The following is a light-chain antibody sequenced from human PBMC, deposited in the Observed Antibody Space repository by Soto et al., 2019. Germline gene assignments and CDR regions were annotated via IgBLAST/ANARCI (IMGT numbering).Light chain of an antibody. CDR1: QNVSTGF. CDR3: QLYGSSQRT. V-gene: IGKV3-20*01. Sequence: EIVLMQSPGTLSSSPGERVTLSCRASQNVSTGFLAWYQQKPGQAPSLLIYGASKRATDIPDRFSGSGSGTDFTLTINRLEPEDIAVYYCQLYGSSQRTFGQGTKVDIK. CDR2: GAS. J-gene: IGKJ1*01.